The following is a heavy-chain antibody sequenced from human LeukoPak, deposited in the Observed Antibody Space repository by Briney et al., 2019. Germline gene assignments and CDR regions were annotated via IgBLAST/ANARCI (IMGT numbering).Heavy chain of an antibody. CDR3: ARVVSSSWNSPYYYYYYMDV. D-gene: IGHD6-13*01. V-gene: IGHV4-59*01. CDR2: IYYSGST. J-gene: IGHJ6*03. CDR1: GGSISSYY. Sequence: SETLSLTCTVSGGSISSYYWSWIWQPPGKGLEWIGYIYYSGSTNYNPSLKSRVTISVDTSKNQFSLKLSSVTAADTDVYYCARVVSSSWNSPYYYYYYMDVWGKGTTVTISS.